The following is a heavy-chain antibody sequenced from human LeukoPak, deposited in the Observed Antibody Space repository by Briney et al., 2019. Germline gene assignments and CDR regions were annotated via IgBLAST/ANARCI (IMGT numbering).Heavy chain of an antibody. CDR3: VRGAGFCSSTSCSLGY. Sequence: GASVKLSCKASGYTFTSYDINWVRQPTGQGLEWMGWMNPNSCNTGYAQNFQGRVTITRNTSISTAYMELSSLRSEDTAVYYCVRGAGFCSSTSCSLGYWGQGTLVTVSS. CDR2: MNPNSCNT. D-gene: IGHD2-2*01. J-gene: IGHJ4*02. CDR1: GYTFTSYD. V-gene: IGHV1-8*03.